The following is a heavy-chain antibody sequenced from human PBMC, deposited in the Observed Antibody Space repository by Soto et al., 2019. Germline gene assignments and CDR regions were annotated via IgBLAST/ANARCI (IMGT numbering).Heavy chain of an antibody. Sequence: QVQLVQSGAEVKKPGASVKISCKASGYTFTNYAIHWVRQAPGQRLEWMGWINAGNGDTKYSQKFQGRVTITRDTSATTAYMELSSLRSEDTAVYYCARDRVVVVGATGAFDIW. D-gene: IGHD2-15*01. J-gene: IGHJ3*02. CDR3: ARDRVVVVGATGAFDI. V-gene: IGHV1-3*01. CDR2: INAGNGDT. CDR1: GYTFTNYA.